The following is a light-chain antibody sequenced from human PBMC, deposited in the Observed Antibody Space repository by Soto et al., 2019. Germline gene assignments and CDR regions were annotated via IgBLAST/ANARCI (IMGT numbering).Light chain of an antibody. J-gene: IGLJ1*01. CDR3: CSYAGSSTFAV. CDR1: SSDVGSYNL. Sequence: QSVLTQPASVSGSPGQSITISCTGTSSDVGSYNLVSWYQQHPGKAPKLMIYEVSKRPSGVSNRFSGSKSGNTASLTISGLQAVDEADYYCCSYAGSSTFAVFGTGTKVSV. V-gene: IGLV2-23*02. CDR2: EVS.